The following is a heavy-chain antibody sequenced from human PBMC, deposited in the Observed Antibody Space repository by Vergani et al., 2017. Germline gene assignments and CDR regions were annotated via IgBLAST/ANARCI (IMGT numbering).Heavy chain of an antibody. V-gene: IGHV4-31*03. J-gene: IGHJ6*03. CDR3: ARDPFCSSTSCYEGYYDYMDV. D-gene: IGHD2-2*01. Sequence: QVQLQESGPGLVKPSQTLSLTCTVSGGSISSGGYYWSWIRQHPGKGLEWIGYIYYSGSTYYNPSLKSRVTISVDTSKNQFSLKLSSVTAADTAVYYCARDPFCSSTSCYEGYYDYMDVWGKGTTVTVSS. CDR1: GGSISSGGYY. CDR2: IYYSGST.